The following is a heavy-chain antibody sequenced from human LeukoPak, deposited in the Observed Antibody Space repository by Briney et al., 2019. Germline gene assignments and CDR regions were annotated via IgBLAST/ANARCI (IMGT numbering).Heavy chain of an antibody. CDR1: GFTFSSYG. D-gene: IGHD6-13*01. V-gene: IGHV3-33*01. CDR2: IWYDGSNK. J-gene: IGHJ4*02. Sequence: PGGSLRLSCAASGFTFSSYGMHWVRQAPGKGLEWVAVIWYDGSNKYYADSVKGRFTISRDNSKNTLYLQMNSLRAEDTAVYYCASDSSSSEYSFDYWGQGTLVTVSS. CDR3: ASDSSSSEYSFDY.